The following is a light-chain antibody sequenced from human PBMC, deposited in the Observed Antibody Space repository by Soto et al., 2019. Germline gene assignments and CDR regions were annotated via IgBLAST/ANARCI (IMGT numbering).Light chain of an antibody. V-gene: IGLV7-46*01. CDR2: DTS. Sequence: QAVVTQEPSLTVSPGGTVTLTCGSSTGAVTSNHHPYWFQQKAGQAPRTLTYDTSNKHSWTPARFSGSLLGDKAALTLSRAQPEDEAQYFCLLSYNAARVFGGGTKLTVL. CDR3: LLSYNAARV. CDR1: TGAVTSNHH. J-gene: IGLJ2*01.